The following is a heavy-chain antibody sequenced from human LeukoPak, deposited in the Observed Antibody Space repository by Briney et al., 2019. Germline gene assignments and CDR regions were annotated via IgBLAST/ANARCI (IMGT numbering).Heavy chain of an antibody. J-gene: IGHJ4*02. D-gene: IGHD6-13*01. CDR3: AKVSWANYFDY. CDR2: ISGSGDNT. Sequence: PGGSLRLSCAVSGFTFSSYAMSWGGQAQGKGLEGVSTISGSGDNTYSADSVRGRFTISRDNSKNTLYLQMNSLRAEDTAIYYCAKVSWANYFDYWGQGTLVTVSS. V-gene: IGHV3-23*01. CDR1: GFTFSSYA.